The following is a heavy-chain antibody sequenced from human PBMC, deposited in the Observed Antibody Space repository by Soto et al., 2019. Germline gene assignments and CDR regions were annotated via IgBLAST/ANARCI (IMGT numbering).Heavy chain of an antibody. CDR3: ARDDAAGKMDV. Sequence: SETLSLTCTVSGGSISSDYWSWIRQSPGKGLQWIGYTYYIGNTNYNPSLESRVTISLDRSKNQFSLQLHSVTAADTAVYYCARDDAAGKMDVWGKGTTVTVSS. D-gene: IGHD6-13*01. CDR1: GGSISSDY. J-gene: IGHJ6*04. V-gene: IGHV4-59*01. CDR2: TYYIGNT.